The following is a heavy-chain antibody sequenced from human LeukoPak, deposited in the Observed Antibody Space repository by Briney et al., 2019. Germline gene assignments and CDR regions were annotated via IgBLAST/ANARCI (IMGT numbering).Heavy chain of an antibody. D-gene: IGHD5-18*01. Sequence: SETLSLTCAVYGGSFSGYYWGWIRQPPGKGLEWIGSIYYSGSTYYNPSLKSRVTISVDTSKNQFSLKLSSVTAADTAVYYCASRPRTWIQLWSQKDYYFDYWGQGTLVTVSS. J-gene: IGHJ4*02. CDR1: GGSFSGYY. CDR2: IYYSGST. CDR3: ASRPRTWIQLWSQKDYYFDY. V-gene: IGHV4-39*01.